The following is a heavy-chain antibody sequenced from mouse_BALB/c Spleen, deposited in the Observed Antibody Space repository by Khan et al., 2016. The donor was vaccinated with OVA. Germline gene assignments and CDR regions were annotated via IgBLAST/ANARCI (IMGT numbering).Heavy chain of an antibody. CDR3: ARTARIKY. J-gene: IGHJ2*01. Sequence: EVQLVESGPGLVKPSQSLSLTCTVTGYSITSGYGWNWIRQFPGNKLEWMGYISYSGSTNYNPFLKSRISITQDTSKNQFFLQLNSVTTEDTATYYCARTARIKYWGQGTTLTVSS. V-gene: IGHV3-2*02. CDR2: ISYSGST. D-gene: IGHD1-2*01. CDR1: GYSITSGYG.